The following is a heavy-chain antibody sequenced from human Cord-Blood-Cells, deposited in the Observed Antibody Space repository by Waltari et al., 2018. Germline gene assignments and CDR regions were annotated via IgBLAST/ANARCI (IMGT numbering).Heavy chain of an antibody. CDR1: GYTFTSYG. J-gene: IGHJ2*01. CDR3: ARGVTGDWYFDL. CDR2: SSAYKCNT. D-gene: IGHD7-27*01. Sequence: QVQLVQSGAEVKKPGASVKVSCKASGYTFTSYGIRWVRQAPGQGLEWMGWSSAYKCNTNYAQKLKGRVPMTQGTSTRTAYMELRGLRSDDTAVYYCARGVTGDWYFDLWGRGTLVTVSS. V-gene: IGHV1-18*04.